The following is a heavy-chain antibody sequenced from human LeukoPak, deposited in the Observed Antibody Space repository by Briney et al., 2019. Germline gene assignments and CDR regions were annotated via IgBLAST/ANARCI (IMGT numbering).Heavy chain of an antibody. CDR1: GGSISSGGYY. CDR3: ARGIVAVVAAIFDY. CDR2: IYYSGST. J-gene: IGHJ4*02. Sequence: SETLSLTCTVSGGSISSGGYYWRWIRQHPGKGLEWIGYIYYSGSTYYNPSLKSRVTISVDTSKNQFSLKLSSVTAADTAVYYCARGIVAVVAAIFDYWGQGTLVTVSS. V-gene: IGHV4-31*03. D-gene: IGHD2-15*01.